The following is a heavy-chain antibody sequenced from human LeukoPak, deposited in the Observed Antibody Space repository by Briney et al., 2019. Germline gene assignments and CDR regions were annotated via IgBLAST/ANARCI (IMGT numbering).Heavy chain of an antibody. V-gene: IGHV4-59*01. CDR1: GGSISSYY. CDR3: AREVWYGGFDY. CDR2: IYYSGST. D-gene: IGHD6-13*01. J-gene: IGHJ4*02. Sequence: SETLSLTCTVSGGSISSYYWSWLRQPPGKGLEWIGYIYYSGSTNYNPSLKSRVTISVDTSKNQFSLKLSSVTAADTAVYYCAREVWYGGFDYWGQGTLVTVSS.